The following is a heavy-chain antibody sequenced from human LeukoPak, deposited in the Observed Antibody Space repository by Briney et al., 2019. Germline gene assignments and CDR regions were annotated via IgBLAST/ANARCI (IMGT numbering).Heavy chain of an antibody. J-gene: IGHJ4*02. CDR1: GYTFTSYG. CDR3: ARVLSISTAFWSGYNDY. V-gene: IGHV1-18*01. D-gene: IGHD3-3*01. Sequence: ASVKVSCKASGYTFTSYGISWVRQAPGQGLECMGWISAYNGNTNYAQKLQGRVTMTTDTSTSTAYMELRSLRSDDTAVYYCARVLSISTAFWSGYNDYWGQGTLVTVSS. CDR2: ISAYNGNT.